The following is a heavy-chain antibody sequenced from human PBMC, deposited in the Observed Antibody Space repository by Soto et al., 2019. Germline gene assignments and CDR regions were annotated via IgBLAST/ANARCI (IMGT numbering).Heavy chain of an antibody. CDR3: ARDYSSSSPLYYYYYGMDV. CDR1: GFTFSRYW. CDR2: IKQDGSEK. V-gene: IGHV3-7*05. Sequence: EVQLVESGGGLVQPGGSLRLSCAASGFTFSRYWMSWVRQAPGKGLEGVANIKQDGSEKDYVDSVKGRFTISRDNAKNSLYLQMNSLRAEDTAVYYCARDYSSSSPLYYYYYGMDVWGQGTTVTVSS. J-gene: IGHJ6*02. D-gene: IGHD6-6*01.